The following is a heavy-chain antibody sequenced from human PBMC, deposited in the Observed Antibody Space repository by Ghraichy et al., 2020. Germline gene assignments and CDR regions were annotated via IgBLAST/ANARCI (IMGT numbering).Heavy chain of an antibody. CDR2: ISDRSSYI. CDR3: ARAQFGEFFFDY. V-gene: IGHV3-21*01. D-gene: IGHD3-10*01. CDR1: GFTFKNHA. J-gene: IGHJ4*02. Sequence: GGSLRLSCAASGFTFKNHAMDLVRQAPGKGLEWVASISDRSSYISYADSVKGRFTISRDNAKNSLTLQMNSLRGEDTAVYYCARAQFGEFFFDYWGLGTLVTVTS.